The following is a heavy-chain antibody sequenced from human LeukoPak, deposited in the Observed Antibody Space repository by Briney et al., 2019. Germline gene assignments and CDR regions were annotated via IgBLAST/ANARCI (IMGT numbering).Heavy chain of an antibody. D-gene: IGHD3-16*01. CDR2: ISYDGDSE. V-gene: IGHV3-30-3*01. CDR1: GFTFSNFA. CDR3: ARVRGGRSWYYYGMDV. Sequence: GGSLRLSCAASGFTFSNFAMHWVRQAPGKGLEWVAVISYDGDSEYYADSVKGQFTISRDNSKDRLYLQMNSLRPEDTAMYYCARVRGGRSWYYYGMDVWGRGTTVTVSS. J-gene: IGHJ6*02.